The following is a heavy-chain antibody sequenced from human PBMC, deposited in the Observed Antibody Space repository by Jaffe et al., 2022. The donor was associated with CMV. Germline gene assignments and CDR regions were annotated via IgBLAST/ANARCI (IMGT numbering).Heavy chain of an antibody. Sequence: QVQLVQSGAEVKKPGSSVKVSCKASGGTFSSYGITWVRQAPGQGLEWMGRIIPILGTPNYAQKFQGRVTITADKSTRTAYMELRSLRSEDTAVYYCARGGRCSSISCYSQGWFDPWGQGTLVTVSS. CDR3: ARGGRCSSISCYSQGWFDP. CDR1: GGTFSSYG. D-gene: IGHD2-2*01. CDR2: IIPILGTP. J-gene: IGHJ5*02. V-gene: IGHV1-69*09.